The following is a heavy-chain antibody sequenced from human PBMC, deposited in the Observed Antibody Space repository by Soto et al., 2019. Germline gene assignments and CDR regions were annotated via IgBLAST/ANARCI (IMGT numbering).Heavy chain of an antibody. CDR1: GFTFSSYG. V-gene: IGHV3-30*03. J-gene: IGHJ4*02. D-gene: IGHD1-1*01. CDR3: ATIPSPRERNYFDY. Sequence: GGSLRLSCAASGFTFSSYGMHWVRQAPGKGLEWVAVISYDGSNKYYADSVKGRFTISRDNSKNTLYLQMNSLRAEDTAVYYCATIPSPRERNYFDYWGQGTLVTVSS. CDR2: ISYDGSNK.